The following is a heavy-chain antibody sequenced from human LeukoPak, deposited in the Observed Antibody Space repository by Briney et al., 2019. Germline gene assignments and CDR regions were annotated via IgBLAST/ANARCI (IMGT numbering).Heavy chain of an antibody. CDR1: GFNFGNYG. CDR3: ANTHCDSSPIVWNF. CDR2: LSDAGVRI. D-gene: IGHD6-6*01. Sequence: GGSLRLSCTASGFNFGNYGMSWVRQAPGKGLEWVSGLSDAGVRIFYADSVRGRFTVSRDNSKNTLYLQMDSLRAEDAAVYYCANTHCDSSPIVWNFWGQGTLVTVSS. V-gene: IGHV3-23*01. J-gene: IGHJ4*02.